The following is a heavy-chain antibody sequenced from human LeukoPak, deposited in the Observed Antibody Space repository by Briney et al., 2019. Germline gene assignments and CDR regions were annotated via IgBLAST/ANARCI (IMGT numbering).Heavy chain of an antibody. CDR1: GFTFSSYG. J-gene: IGHJ3*02. Sequence: GGSLRLSCAASGFTFSSYGMSWVRQAPGKGLEWVSAISGSGGSTYYADSVKGRFTISRDNSKNTLYLQMNSLRAEDTAVYYCANGPYYYGSGMTTFDAFDIWGQGTMVTVSS. CDR2: ISGSGGST. D-gene: IGHD3-10*01. CDR3: ANGPYYYGSGMTTFDAFDI. V-gene: IGHV3-23*01.